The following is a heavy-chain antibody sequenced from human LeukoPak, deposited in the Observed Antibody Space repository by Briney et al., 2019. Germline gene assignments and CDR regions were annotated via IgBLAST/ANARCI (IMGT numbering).Heavy chain of an antibody. Sequence: GGSLRLSCAASGFTFSNAWMSWVRQAPGKGLEWVGRIKSKTDGGTTDYAAPVKGRFTISRDDSKNTLYLQMNSLKTEDTAVYYCTTPVTYYDILTGSYYFDYWGQGTLVTVSP. D-gene: IGHD3-9*01. CDR1: GFTFSNAW. J-gene: IGHJ4*02. CDR2: IKSKTDGGTT. CDR3: TTPVTYYDILTGSYYFDY. V-gene: IGHV3-15*01.